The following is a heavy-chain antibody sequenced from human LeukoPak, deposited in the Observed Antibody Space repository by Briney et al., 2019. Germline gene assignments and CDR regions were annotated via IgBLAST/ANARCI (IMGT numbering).Heavy chain of an antibody. D-gene: IGHD3-16*01. J-gene: IGHJ4*02. V-gene: IGHV3-11*01. CDR2: ISSNGSTI. CDR1: GFTFSHYY. CDR3: ARDWGLGSLGIIDY. Sequence: GGSLRLSCAASGFTFSHYYMSWIRQAPGKGLEWVSYISSNGSTIYYADSVKGRFTISRDNAKNSLYLQMNSLRAEDTAVYYCARDWGLGSLGIIDYWGQGTLVTVSS.